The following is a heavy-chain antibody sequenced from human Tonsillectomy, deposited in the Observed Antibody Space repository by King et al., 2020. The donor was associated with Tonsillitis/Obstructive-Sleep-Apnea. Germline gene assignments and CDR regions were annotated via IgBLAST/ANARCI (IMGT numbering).Heavy chain of an antibody. CDR1: GYTFTSYY. CDR3: ARLAVAPQGDMDV. Sequence: QVQLVESGAEVKKPGASVKVSCKASGYTFTSYYMHWVRQAPGQGLEWMGIINPSGGSTSYAQKFQGRITMTRDTSTRTVYMELSSLRSEDTAVYYCARLAVAPQGDMDVWGQGTTVTVSS. D-gene: IGHD6-19*01. V-gene: IGHV1-46*01. J-gene: IGHJ6*02. CDR2: INPSGGST.